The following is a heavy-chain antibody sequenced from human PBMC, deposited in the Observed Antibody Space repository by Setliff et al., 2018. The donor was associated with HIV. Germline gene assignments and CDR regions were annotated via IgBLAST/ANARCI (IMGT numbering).Heavy chain of an antibody. CDR3: AREVRLGVLDSSPAVPYYFAV. CDR1: GGSISSGSYY. J-gene: IGHJ4*02. Sequence: KPSETLSLTCTVSGGSISSGSYYWNWIRQPAGKGLEWIGHIYTKGSTNYNPSLKSRVTMSVDTSKNQFSLRLRSVTAADTAVYYSAREVRLGVLDSSPAVPYYFAVWGQGMLVTVSS. D-gene: IGHD6-6*01. CDR2: IYTKGST. V-gene: IGHV4-61*09.